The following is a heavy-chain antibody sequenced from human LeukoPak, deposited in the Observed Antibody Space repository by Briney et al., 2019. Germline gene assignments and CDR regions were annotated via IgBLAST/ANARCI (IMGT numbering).Heavy chain of an antibody. CDR2: IYYSGST. V-gene: IGHV4-30-4*01. J-gene: IGHJ4*02. CDR1: GGSISSGDSY. D-gene: IGHD3-10*01. CDR3: ARDRGGLYYFDY. Sequence: SETLSLICTVSGGSISSGDSYWSWIRQPPGTGLEWIGYIYYSGSTYHNPSLKSRVTISVDTSKNQFSLKLSSVTAADTAVYYCARDRGGLYYFDYWGQGTLVTVSS.